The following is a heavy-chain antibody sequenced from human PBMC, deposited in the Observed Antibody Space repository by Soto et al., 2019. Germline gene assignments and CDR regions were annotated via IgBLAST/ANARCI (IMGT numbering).Heavy chain of an antibody. Sequence: ASVKVSCKASGYTFTSYGISWARQAPGQGLEWMGWISAYNGNTNYAQKLQGRVTMTTDTSTSTAYMELRSLRSDDTAVYYCATSPGDPDILTGYYRNYYYYGMDVWGQGTTVTVSS. V-gene: IGHV1-18*01. CDR3: ATSPGDPDILTGYYRNYYYYGMDV. CDR2: ISAYNGNT. CDR1: GYTFTSYG. J-gene: IGHJ6*02. D-gene: IGHD3-9*01.